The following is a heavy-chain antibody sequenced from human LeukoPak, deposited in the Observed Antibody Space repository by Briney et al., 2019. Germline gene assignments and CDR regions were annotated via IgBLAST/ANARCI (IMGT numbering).Heavy chain of an antibody. J-gene: IGHJ6*02. D-gene: IGHD4-23*01. V-gene: IGHV3-33*01. CDR2: IWYDGSNK. CDR3: ASNLDGGPAVYYYYGMDV. Sequence: GGSLRLSGAASGFTFSSYGMHWVRQAPGKGLEWVAVIWYDGSNKYYADSVKGRFTISRDNSKNTLNLQMNSLRAEDTAVYYCASNLDGGPAVYYYYGMDVWGQGTTVTVSS. CDR1: GFTFSSYG.